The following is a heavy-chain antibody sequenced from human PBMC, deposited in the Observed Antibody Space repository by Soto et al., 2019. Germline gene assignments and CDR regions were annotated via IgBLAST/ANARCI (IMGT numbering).Heavy chain of an antibody. D-gene: IGHD6-13*01. J-gene: IGHJ6*03. CDR1: GFTFSSYW. Sequence: EVQLVESGGGLVQPGGSLRLSCAASGFTFSSYWMSWVRQAPGKGLEWVANIKQDGSEKYYVDSVKGRFTISRDNAKNSLYLQMNSLRAEDTAVYYCARGSIAAAGAVLIYYYYMDVWGKGTTVTVSS. V-gene: IGHV3-7*01. CDR3: ARGSIAAAGAVLIYYYYMDV. CDR2: IKQDGSEK.